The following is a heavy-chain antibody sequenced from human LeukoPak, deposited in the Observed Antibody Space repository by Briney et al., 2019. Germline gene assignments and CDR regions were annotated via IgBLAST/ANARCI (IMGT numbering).Heavy chain of an antibody. CDR1: GFTFSSYS. D-gene: IGHD6-19*01. CDR3: ARDLLIAVDAEKNDY. V-gene: IGHV3-21*01. J-gene: IGHJ4*02. Sequence: KPGGSLRLSCAASGFTFSSYSMNWVRQSPGKSLEWVSSISSSSSYIYYADSVKGRFTISRDNAKNSLYLQMNSLRAEDTAVYYCARDLLIAVDAEKNDYWGQGTLVTVSS. CDR2: ISSSSSYI.